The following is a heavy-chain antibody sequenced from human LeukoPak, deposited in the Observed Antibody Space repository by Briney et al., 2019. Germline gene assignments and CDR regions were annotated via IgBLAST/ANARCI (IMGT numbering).Heavy chain of an antibody. D-gene: IGHD1-26*01. Sequence: ASVKVSCKASGYTFTGYYMHWVRQAPGQGLEWMGWINPKSGGTNYAQKFQGRVTMTRDTSISTAYMELSRLRSDDTAVYYCAISRVGAPSDYWGHGSLVTVSS. CDR3: AISRVGAPSDY. V-gene: IGHV1-2*02. CDR2: INPKSGGT. CDR1: GYTFTGYY. J-gene: IGHJ4*01.